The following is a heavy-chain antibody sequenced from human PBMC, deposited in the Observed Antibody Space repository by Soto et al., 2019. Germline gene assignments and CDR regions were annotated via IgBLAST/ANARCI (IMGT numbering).Heavy chain of an antibody. CDR1: GFTVSNNY. Sequence: EVQLVESGGGLIQPGGSLRLSCAVSGFTVSNNYMSWVRQAPGKGLEGVSVIYSGGYTAYGDSVKGRFTISRDNSKNNPSLQTNTPSAPTTPVFNGAPRPGGGGYWGQGTLVTVSS. V-gene: IGHV3-53*01. D-gene: IGHD3-10*01. CDR3: APRPGGGGY. CDR2: IYSGGYT. J-gene: IGHJ4*02.